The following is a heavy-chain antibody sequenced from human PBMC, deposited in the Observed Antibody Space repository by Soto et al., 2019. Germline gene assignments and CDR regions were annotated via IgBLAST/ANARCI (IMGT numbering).Heavy chain of an antibody. Sequence: GGSLRLSCAASGFTFSSYGIHWVRQTPGKGLEWVAVISYDGFKKYYADSVKGRFTISRDNSKNALYLQMNTLRGEDTARYFCAKLAFRLAYSGIDFSGQGTTVTVSS. CDR3: AKLAFRLAYSGIDF. CDR2: ISYDGFKK. V-gene: IGHV3-30*18. CDR1: GFTFSSYG. J-gene: IGHJ6*02. D-gene: IGHD3-3*02.